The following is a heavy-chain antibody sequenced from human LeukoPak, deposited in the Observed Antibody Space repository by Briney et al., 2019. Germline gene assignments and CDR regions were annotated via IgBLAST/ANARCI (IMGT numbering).Heavy chain of an antibody. V-gene: IGHV3-72*01. D-gene: IGHD3-10*01. CDR3: ARVTSLWFGELFDGRAEDY. J-gene: IGHJ4*02. CDR1: GFSFSDYY. CDR2: IRNKANSYTT. Sequence: PGGSLRLSCAASGFSFSDYYMDWVRQAPGKGLEWVGRIRNKANSYTTEYGASVKGRFTISRDNSKNTLYLQMNSLRAEDTAVYYCARVTSLWFGELFDGRAEDYWGQGTLVTVSS.